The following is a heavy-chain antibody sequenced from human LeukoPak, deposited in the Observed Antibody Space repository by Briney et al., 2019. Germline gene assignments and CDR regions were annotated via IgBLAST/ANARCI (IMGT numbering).Heavy chain of an antibody. CDR3: ARTGRGYYDFWSGYPRAAFDI. J-gene: IGHJ3*02. D-gene: IGHD3-3*01. Sequence: SQTLSLTCTVSGGSISSGDYYWSWIRQPPGKGLEWIGYNYYSGSTYYNPSLKSRVTISVDTSKNQFSLKLSSVTAADTAVYYCARTGRGYYDFWSGYPRAAFDIWGQGTMVTVSS. CDR2: NYYSGST. CDR1: GGSISSGDYY. V-gene: IGHV4-30-4*08.